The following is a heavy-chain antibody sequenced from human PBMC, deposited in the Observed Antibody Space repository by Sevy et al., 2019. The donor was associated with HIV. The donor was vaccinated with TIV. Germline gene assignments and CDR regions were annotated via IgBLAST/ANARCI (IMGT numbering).Heavy chain of an antibody. D-gene: IGHD4-17*01. CDR1: GLTFSSHA. V-gene: IGHV3-48*02. J-gene: IGHJ5*02. CDR2: ISGTGSTI. CDR3: ARSDYGDYVGWFDP. Sequence: GGSLRLSCAASGLTFSSHAMHWVRQAPGKGLEWVSSISGTGSTIYYADSVKGRFTISRDNAKNSLYLQMHSLRDEDTAVYYCARSDYGDYVGWFDPWGQGTLVTVSS.